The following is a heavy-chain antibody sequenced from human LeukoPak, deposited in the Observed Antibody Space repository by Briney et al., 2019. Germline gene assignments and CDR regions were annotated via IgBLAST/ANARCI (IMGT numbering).Heavy chain of an antibody. CDR2: INNDGSST. J-gene: IGHJ4*02. CDR3: ASERWLQY. D-gene: IGHD5-24*01. Sequence: PGGSLRLSCAASGFTFSNYWMHWVRHAPRKGLVWVSRINNDGSSTNYADSVKGRFTISRDNAKNTLYLQMNNLRAEDTGVYYCASERWLQYWGQGTLVTVSS. V-gene: IGHV3-74*01. CDR1: GFTFSNYW.